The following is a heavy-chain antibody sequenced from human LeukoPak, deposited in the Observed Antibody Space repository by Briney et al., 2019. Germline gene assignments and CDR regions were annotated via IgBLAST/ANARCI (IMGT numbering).Heavy chain of an antibody. CDR3: ARLKATVSIHAYFDS. CDR1: GGSISSSSYY. J-gene: IGHJ4*02. D-gene: IGHD4-17*01. Sequence: SETLSLTCTVSGGSISSSSYYWTWIRQPPGKGLEWIGYIDHSGSTNYNPSLKSRVSISSDTSKNQFSLELSSVTAADTAVYYCARLKATVSIHAYFDSWGQGTLVTVSS. CDR2: IDHSGST. V-gene: IGHV4-61*01.